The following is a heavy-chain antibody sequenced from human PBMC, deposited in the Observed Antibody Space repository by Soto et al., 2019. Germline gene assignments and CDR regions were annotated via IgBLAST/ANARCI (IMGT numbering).Heavy chain of an antibody. CDR3: ARSLVVTAKVGYFDL. Sequence: QVQLVQSGAEVKKPGSSVKVSCKASGGTINSYAVSWVRQAPGQGLEWMGGIITSFGTTNYAQKFQGRLTITADKSTNTASMERSRLRSDDTAVYYCARSLVVTAKVGYFDLWGRGTLVIVSS. J-gene: IGHJ2*01. V-gene: IGHV1-69*06. D-gene: IGHD2-21*02. CDR1: GGTINSYA. CDR2: IITSFGTT.